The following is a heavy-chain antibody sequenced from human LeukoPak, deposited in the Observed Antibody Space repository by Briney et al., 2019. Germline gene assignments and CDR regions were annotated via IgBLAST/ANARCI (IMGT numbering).Heavy chain of an antibody. V-gene: IGHV4-39*01. D-gene: IGHD6-6*01. Sequence: SETLSLTCTVSGGSISSSSYYWGWIRQPPGKGLEWIGSIYYSGSTYYNPSLKSRVTISVDTSKNQFSLKLSSVTAADTAVYYCARGPLATRKWFDPWGQGTLVTVSS. CDR1: GGSISSSSYY. J-gene: IGHJ5*02. CDR3: ARGPLATRKWFDP. CDR2: IYYSGST.